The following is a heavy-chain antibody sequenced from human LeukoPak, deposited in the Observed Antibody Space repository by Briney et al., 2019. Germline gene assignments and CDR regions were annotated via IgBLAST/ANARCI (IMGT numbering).Heavy chain of an antibody. CDR3: ASSKGDYGGMDV. CDR1: GGSISSSSYY. CDR2: IYYSGST. V-gene: IGHV4-39*07. Sequence: PSETLSLTCTVSGGSISSSSYYWGWIRQPPGKGLEWIGSIYYSGSTYYNPSLKSRVTISVDTSKNQFSLKLSSVTAADTAVYYCASSKGDYGGMDVWGQGTTVTVSS. D-gene: IGHD4-17*01. J-gene: IGHJ6*02.